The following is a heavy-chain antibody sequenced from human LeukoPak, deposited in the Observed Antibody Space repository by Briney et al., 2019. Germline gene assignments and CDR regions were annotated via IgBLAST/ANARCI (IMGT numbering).Heavy chain of an antibody. CDR2: TYYRSKWYN. CDR1: GDSVSSYSAA. D-gene: IGHD4-23*01. J-gene: IGHJ3*02. Sequence: SQTLSLTCAISGDSVSSYSAAWSWIRQSPSRGLEWLGRTYYRSKWYNDYAVSVKSRITINQDTSKNQFSLQLTSVTPEDTAVYYCARSGGHDAFDIWGQGTMVTVSS. CDR3: ARSGGHDAFDI. V-gene: IGHV6-1*01.